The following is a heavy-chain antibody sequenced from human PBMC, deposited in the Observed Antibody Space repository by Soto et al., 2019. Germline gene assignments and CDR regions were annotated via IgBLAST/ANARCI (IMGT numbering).Heavy chain of an antibody. J-gene: IGHJ4*02. CDR1: GFTFSYNS. Sequence: EVQLVESGGGLVQPGGSLRLSCAASGFTFSYNSMNWVRQAPGKGLEWVSYINSGSSSIYYAESVKGQFTISRDNAKNSLYLQMNSLRDEDTAVYFCARGRAGYGGNLDYWGQGTLVTVSS. CDR3: ARGRAGYGGNLDY. V-gene: IGHV3-48*02. D-gene: IGHD5-12*01. CDR2: INSGSSSI.